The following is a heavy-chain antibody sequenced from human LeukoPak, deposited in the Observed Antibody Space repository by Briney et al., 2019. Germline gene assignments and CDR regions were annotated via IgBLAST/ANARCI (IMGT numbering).Heavy chain of an antibody. CDR2: IYSRENT. J-gene: IGHJ5*02. Sequence: SETLSLPCSVSGDSISGYYWNWIRQAAGKGLEWIGRIYSRENTNSNPSLKSRVSMSVDTSKSQFSLKLSSVTAADTAVYYCARSTWAGAPVDPWGQGTLVTVSS. V-gene: IGHV4-4*07. D-gene: IGHD6-19*01. CDR3: ARSTWAGAPVDP. CDR1: GDSISGYY.